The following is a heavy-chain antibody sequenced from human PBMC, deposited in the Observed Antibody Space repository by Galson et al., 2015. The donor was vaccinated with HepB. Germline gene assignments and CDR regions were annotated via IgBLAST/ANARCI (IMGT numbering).Heavy chain of an antibody. CDR2: IWYDGSNK. CDR3: ARDMRIVGATGGVFDY. D-gene: IGHD1-26*01. CDR1: GFTFSSYG. J-gene: IGHJ4*02. Sequence: SLRLSCAASGFTFSSYGMHWVRQAPGKGLEWVAVIWYDGSNKYYADSVKGRFTISRDNSKNTLYLQMNSLRAEDTAVYYCARDMRIVGATGGVFDYWGQGTLVTVSS. V-gene: IGHV3-33*01.